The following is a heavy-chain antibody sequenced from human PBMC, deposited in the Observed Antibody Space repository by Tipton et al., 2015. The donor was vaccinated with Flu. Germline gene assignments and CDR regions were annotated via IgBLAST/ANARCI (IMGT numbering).Heavy chain of an antibody. D-gene: IGHD3-10*01. Sequence: TLSLTCTVSGGSISSYYWSWIRQPPGKGLEWIGYIYYSGSTNYSPSLKSRVTISVDTSKNQFSLKLSSVTAADTAVYYCARHAKTGIDYWGQGTLVTVSS. CDR2: IYYSGST. V-gene: IGHV4-59*08. J-gene: IGHJ4*02. CDR3: ARHAKTGIDY. CDR1: GGSISSYY.